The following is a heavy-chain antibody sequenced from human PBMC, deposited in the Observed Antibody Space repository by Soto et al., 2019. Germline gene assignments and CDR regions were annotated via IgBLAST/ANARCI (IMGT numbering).Heavy chain of an antibody. CDR2: IYYSGST. CDR3: ARDREIFDY. Sequence: PSETLSLTCTVSGGSISSYYWSWIRQPPGKGLEWIGYIYYSGSTNYNPSLKSRVTISVDTSKNQFSLKLSSVTAADTAVYYCARDREIFDYWGQGTLVTVSS. V-gene: IGHV4-59*01. J-gene: IGHJ4*02. CDR1: GGSISSYY. D-gene: IGHD1-26*01.